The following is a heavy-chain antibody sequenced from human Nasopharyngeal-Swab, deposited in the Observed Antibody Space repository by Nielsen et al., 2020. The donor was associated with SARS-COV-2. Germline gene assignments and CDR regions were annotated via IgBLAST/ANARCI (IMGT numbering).Heavy chain of an antibody. Sequence: GGSLRLSCAASGFTFNSYWMHWVRQAPGKGLVWVSRINSDGSSTSYADSVKGRFTISRDNSKNTLYLQMNSLRAEDTAVYYCAKDQGRYYDSGNFDYWGQGTLVTVSS. D-gene: IGHD3-22*01. CDR1: GFTFNSYW. CDR3: AKDQGRYYDSGNFDY. V-gene: IGHV3-74*01. CDR2: INSDGSST. J-gene: IGHJ4*02.